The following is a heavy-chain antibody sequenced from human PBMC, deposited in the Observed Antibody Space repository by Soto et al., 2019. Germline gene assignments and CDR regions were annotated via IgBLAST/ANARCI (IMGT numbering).Heavy chain of an antibody. CDR2: IYYSGST. J-gene: IGHJ4*02. D-gene: IGHD3-3*01. CDR3: ARAMGSESRASHSYYDFWSGYYRGVYYFDY. V-gene: IGHV4-59*01. Sequence: SETLSLTCTVSGGSISSYYWSWIRQPPGKGLEWIGYIYYSGSTNYNPSLKSRVTISVDTSKNQFSLKLSSVTAADTAVYYCARAMGSESRASHSYYDFWSGYYRGVYYFDYWGQGTLVTVSS. CDR1: GGSISSYY.